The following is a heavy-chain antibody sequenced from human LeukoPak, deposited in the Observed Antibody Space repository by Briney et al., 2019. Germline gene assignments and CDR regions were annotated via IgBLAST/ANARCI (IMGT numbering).Heavy chain of an antibody. CDR1: GGSISSYY. J-gene: IGHJ4*02. CDR2: IYYSGTT. CDR3: ARVTIFGVSPYYFDY. Sequence: PSETLSLTRTVSGGSISSYYWNWIRQPPGKGLEWIGYIYYSGTTNYNPSLRSRVTISVDTSKNQFSLKLSSVTAADTAVYYCARVTIFGVSPYYFDYWGQGTLVTVSS. D-gene: IGHD3-3*01. V-gene: IGHV4-59*01.